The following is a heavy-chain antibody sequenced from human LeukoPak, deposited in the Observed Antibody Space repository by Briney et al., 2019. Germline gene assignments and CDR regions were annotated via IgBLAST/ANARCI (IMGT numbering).Heavy chain of an antibody. D-gene: IGHD3-10*01. V-gene: IGHV1-2*02. CDR1: GYTFTGYY. J-gene: IGHJ5*02. CDR3: AREYYYGSGSYSPNWFDP. Sequence: ASVKVSCKASGYTFTGYYMHWVRQAPGQGLEWMGWINPNSGGINYAQKFQGRVTMTRDTSISTAYMELSRLRSDDTAVYYCAREYYYGSGSYSPNWFDPWGQGTLVTVSS. CDR2: INPNSGGI.